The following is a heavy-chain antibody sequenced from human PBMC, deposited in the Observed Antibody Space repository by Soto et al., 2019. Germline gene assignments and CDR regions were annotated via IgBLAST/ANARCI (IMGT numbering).Heavy chain of an antibody. V-gene: IGHV4-34*01. CDR2: INHSGST. CDR3: ASSGYSGSRGLADY. Sequence: NPSETLSLTCAVYGGSFSGYYWSWIRQPPGKGLEWIGEINHSGSTNYNPSLKSRVTKSVDTSKNQFSLKLSSVTAADTAVYYCASSGYSGSRGLADYWGQGTLVTVSS. CDR1: GGSFSGYY. D-gene: IGHD5-12*01. J-gene: IGHJ4*02.